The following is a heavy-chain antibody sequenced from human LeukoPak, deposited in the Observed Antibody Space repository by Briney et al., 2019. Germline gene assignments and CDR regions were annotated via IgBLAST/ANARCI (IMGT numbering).Heavy chain of an antibody. J-gene: IGHJ4*02. CDR2: INPNSGGT. CDR1: GYTFTGYY. CDR3: ARDGIRDYYGSGSYFDY. V-gene: IGHV1-2*02. D-gene: IGHD3-10*01. Sequence: GASVKVSCKASGYTFTGYYMHWVRRAPGQGLEWMGWINPNSGGTNYAQKLQGRVTMTRDTSISTAYMELSRLRSDDTAVYYCARDGIRDYYGSGSYFDYWGQGTLVTVSS.